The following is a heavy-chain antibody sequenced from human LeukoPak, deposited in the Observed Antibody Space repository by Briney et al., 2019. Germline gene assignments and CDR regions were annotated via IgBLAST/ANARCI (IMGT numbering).Heavy chain of an antibody. V-gene: IGHV3-23*01. J-gene: IGHJ3*02. CDR3: ARPIAVAGRSFAFDI. Sequence: PGGSLRLSCAASGFTFSNYAMSWVRQAPGKGLEWVSAISGSGGSTYYADSVKGRFTISRDNSKNTLYLQMNSLRAEDTAVYYCARPIAVAGRSFAFDIWGQGTMVTVSS. D-gene: IGHD6-19*01. CDR2: ISGSGGST. CDR1: GFTFSNYA.